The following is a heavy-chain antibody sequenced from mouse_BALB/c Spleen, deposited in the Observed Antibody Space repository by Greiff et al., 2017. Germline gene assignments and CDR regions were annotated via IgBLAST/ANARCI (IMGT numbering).Heavy chain of an antibody. V-gene: IGHV1-62-2*01. CDR2: FYPGSGSI. CDR1: GYTFTEYI. D-gene: IGHD1-1*01. CDR3: ARHEANYYGSSSYYAMDY. J-gene: IGHJ4*01. Sequence: QVQLQQSGAELVKPGASVKLSCKASGYTFTEYIIHWVKQRSGQGLEWIGWFYPGSGSIKYNEKFKDKATLTADKSSSTVYMELSRLTSEDSAVYFCARHEANYYGSSSYYAMDYWGQGTSVTVSS.